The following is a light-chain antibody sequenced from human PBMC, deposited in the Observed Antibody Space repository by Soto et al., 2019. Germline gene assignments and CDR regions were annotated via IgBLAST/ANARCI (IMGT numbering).Light chain of an antibody. V-gene: IGLV2-14*01. J-gene: IGLJ2*01. Sequence: QSVLTQPASVSGSPGQSITISCTGTSSDVGGYNYVSWYQQHPGKAPKLMIYDVSNRPSGVSNRFSGSKSGNTASLTISGLQAEDEADYYCRSYTSSSPRVVFGGGTKVTVL. CDR1: SSDVGGYNY. CDR2: DVS. CDR3: RSYTSSSPRVV.